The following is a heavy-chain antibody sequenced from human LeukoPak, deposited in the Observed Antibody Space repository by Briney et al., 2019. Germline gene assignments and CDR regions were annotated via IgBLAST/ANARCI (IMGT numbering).Heavy chain of an antibody. CDR2: ITYDADII. CDR1: GFMLSDYH. CDR3: ARDLSPSERAFDI. J-gene: IGHJ3*02. V-gene: IGHV3-21*01. D-gene: IGHD1-26*01. Sequence: GGSLRLSCAASGFMLSDYHGNWVRQAPGKGLEWVSFITYDADIITYGDSVRGRFTISRDNARQSVHLQMNSLRAEDTAVYYCARDLSPSERAFDIWGQGTLVTVSS.